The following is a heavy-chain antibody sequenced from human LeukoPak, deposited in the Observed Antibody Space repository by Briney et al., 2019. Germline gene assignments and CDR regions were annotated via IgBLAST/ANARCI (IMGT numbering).Heavy chain of an antibody. D-gene: IGHD4-11*01. J-gene: IGHJ4*02. CDR1: GFTLSSYV. CDR2: MSGSGGNT. V-gene: IGHV3-23*01. Sequence: PGGSLRLSCAASGFTLSSYVMSWVRQAPGKGMEWVSAMSGSGGNTYYADSIKGRFAISRDNSKNTLYLQVNSLRAEDTAVYYCAKGNYGQYDYWGQGTLVTVSS. CDR3: AKGNYGQYDY.